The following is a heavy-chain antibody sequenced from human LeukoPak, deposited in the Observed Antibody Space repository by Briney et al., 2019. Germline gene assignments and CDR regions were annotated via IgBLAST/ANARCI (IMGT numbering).Heavy chain of an antibody. CDR3: AKDRQVGASDFDY. D-gene: IGHD1-26*01. Sequence: GGSLRLSCAASGFTFSSYWMSWVRQAPGKGLEWVAVISYDGSNKYYADSVKGRFTISRDNSKNTLYLQMNSLRAEDTAVYYCAKDRQVGASDFDYWGQGTLVTVSS. J-gene: IGHJ4*02. CDR2: ISYDGSNK. V-gene: IGHV3-30*18. CDR1: GFTFSSYW.